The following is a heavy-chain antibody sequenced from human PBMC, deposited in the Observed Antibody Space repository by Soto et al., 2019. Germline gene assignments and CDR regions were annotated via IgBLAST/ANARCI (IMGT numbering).Heavy chain of an antibody. Sequence: PSQTLSLTCVISGDSVSTNSATWDWIRQSPSRGLEWLGRTYYRSKWYYDYAVSVKGRITINPDTSNNQLSLQLNSVTPDDTAVYYCARKKYCSSTSCYHAGGYYNYYGMDVWGQGTTVTVSS. V-gene: IGHV6-1*01. CDR2: TYYRSKWYY. CDR1: GDSVSTNSAT. J-gene: IGHJ6*02. D-gene: IGHD2-2*01. CDR3: ARKKYCSSTSCYHAGGYYNYYGMDV.